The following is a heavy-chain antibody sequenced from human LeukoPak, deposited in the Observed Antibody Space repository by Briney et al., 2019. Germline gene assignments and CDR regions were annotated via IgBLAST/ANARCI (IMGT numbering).Heavy chain of an antibody. D-gene: IGHD6-6*01. CDR3: ARETAELGRSFDY. CDR2: IYYSGST. CDR1: GGSISSSSYY. J-gene: IGHJ4*02. Sequence: PSETLSLTCTVSGGSISSSSYYWGWIRQPPGKGLEWIGSIYYSGSTYYNPSLKSRVTISVDTSKNQFSLKLSAVTAADTAVYYCARETAELGRSFDYWRQGAQVTVSS. V-gene: IGHV4-39*02.